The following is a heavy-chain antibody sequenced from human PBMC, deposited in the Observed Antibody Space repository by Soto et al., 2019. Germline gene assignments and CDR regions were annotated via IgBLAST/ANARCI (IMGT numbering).Heavy chain of an antibody. V-gene: IGHV4-61*01. CDR3: AIDFHIRGSGSYRD. D-gene: IGHD3-10*01. J-gene: IGHJ4*02. CDR1: GGSVSSGSYY. Sequence: SETLSLTCTVSGGSVSSGSYYWSWIRQPPGKGLEWIGYIYYSGSTNYNPSLKSRVTISVDTSKNQFSLKLSSVTAADTAVYYCAIDFHIRGSGSYRDWGQGTLVTVSS. CDR2: IYYSGST.